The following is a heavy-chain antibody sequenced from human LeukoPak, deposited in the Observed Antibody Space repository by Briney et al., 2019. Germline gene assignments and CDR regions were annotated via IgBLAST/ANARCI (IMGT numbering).Heavy chain of an antibody. CDR1: GFTFSSYA. CDR3: ARDGPAGLFDY. V-gene: IGHV3-30-3*01. D-gene: IGHD6-19*01. J-gene: IGHJ4*02. CDR2: ISYDGSNK. Sequence: PGGSLRLSCAASGFTFSSYAMHWVRQAPGKGLEWVAVISYDGSNKYYADSVKGRFTISRDNSKNTLYLQMNSLRAEDTAVYYCARDGPAGLFDYWGQGTLVTVSS.